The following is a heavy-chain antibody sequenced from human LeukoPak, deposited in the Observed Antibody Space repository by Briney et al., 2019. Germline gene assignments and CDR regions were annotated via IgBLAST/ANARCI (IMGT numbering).Heavy chain of an antibody. CDR1: GFTVSSSY. Sequence: GGSLRLSCAASGFTVSSSYMTWVRQAPGKGLEWVSVIFSGGSTYFADSVKGRFTISRDNSKNTLYLQMNSLRAEDTAVYYCARDVSYWGQGTLVTVSS. J-gene: IGHJ4*02. D-gene: IGHD5/OR15-5a*01. V-gene: IGHV3-66*01. CDR2: IFSGGST. CDR3: ARDVSY.